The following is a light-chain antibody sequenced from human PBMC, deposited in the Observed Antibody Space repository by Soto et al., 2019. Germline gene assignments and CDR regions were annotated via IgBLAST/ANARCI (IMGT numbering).Light chain of an antibody. CDR2: DAS. CDR3: QQFENRPYT. Sequence: DIPMTQSPSSLSASVGDRVTITCQASQDITKYLNWYQQKPGKAPKLLIYDASTLETGVPSRFSGSGSGTDFTFTISNLQPEDVATYHCQQFENRPYTFGQGTKLDIK. CDR1: QDITKY. J-gene: IGKJ2*01. V-gene: IGKV1-33*01.